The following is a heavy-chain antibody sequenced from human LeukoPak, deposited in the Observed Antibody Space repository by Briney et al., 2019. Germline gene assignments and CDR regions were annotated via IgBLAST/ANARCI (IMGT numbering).Heavy chain of an antibody. CDR3: AKDGAGTTGVCYFDY. CDR2: ISYDGSNK. D-gene: IGHD1-1*01. V-gene: IGHV3-30*04. CDR1: GFTFSSYA. Sequence: GGSLRLSCAASGFTFSSYAMHWVRQAPGKGLEWVAVISYDGSNKYYADSVKGRFTISRDNSKNTLYLQMNSLRAEDTAVYYCAKDGAGTTGVCYFDYWGQGTLVTVSS. J-gene: IGHJ4*02.